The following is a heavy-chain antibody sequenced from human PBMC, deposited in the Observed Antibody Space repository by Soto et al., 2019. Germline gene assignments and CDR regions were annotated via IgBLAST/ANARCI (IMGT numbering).Heavy chain of an antibody. D-gene: IGHD2-8*01. Sequence: RGTVKLACAASGFSFSSYWMSWVRQAPGKGLEWVANIKEDVTEEYYVDSVKGRFTIFRDNAKNSLYLQMNSPRAEDTAVYYWTTRPQYDIATWCPGTLVTVSS. CDR2: IKEDVTEE. CDR1: GFSFSSYW. CDR3: TTRPQYDIAT. V-gene: IGHV3-7*01. J-gene: IGHJ4*02.